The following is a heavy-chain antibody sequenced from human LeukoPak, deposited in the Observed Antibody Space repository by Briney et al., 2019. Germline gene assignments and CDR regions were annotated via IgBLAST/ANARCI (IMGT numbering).Heavy chain of an antibody. Sequence: GGSLRLSCAASGFTFSSYNMNWVRQAPGKGLEWVSSISRSSDYIYYADSVKGRFTISRDNAKNSLYLRMNSLRAEDTAVYYCAREELSYWGQGTLVTVSS. CDR1: GFTFSSYN. CDR3: AREELSY. CDR2: ISRSSDYI. D-gene: IGHD1-26*01. V-gene: IGHV3-21*01. J-gene: IGHJ4*02.